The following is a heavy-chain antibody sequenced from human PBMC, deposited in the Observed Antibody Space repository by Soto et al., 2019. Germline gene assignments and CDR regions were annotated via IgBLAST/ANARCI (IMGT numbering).Heavy chain of an antibody. CDR2: ISYDGSNK. J-gene: IGHJ6*02. Sequence: GGSLRLSCAASGFTFSSYAMHWVRQAPGKGLEWVAVISYDGSNKYYADSAKGRFTISRDNSKNTLYLQMNSLRAEDTAVYYCARDRTSSWSSYYYYGMDVWGQGTTVTV. D-gene: IGHD6-13*01. V-gene: IGHV3-30-3*01. CDR1: GFTFSSYA. CDR3: ARDRTSSWSSYYYYGMDV.